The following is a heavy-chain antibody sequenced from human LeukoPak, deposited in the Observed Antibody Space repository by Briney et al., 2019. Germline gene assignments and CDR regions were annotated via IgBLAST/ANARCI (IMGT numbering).Heavy chain of an antibody. CDR3: TRVVGAKNFAFDY. CDR2: IRSKAYGGTT. CDR1: GFTFGDYA. Sequence: GGSLRLSCTASGFTFGDYAMSWVRQAPGKGLEWVGFIRSKAYGGTTEYAASVKGRFTISRDDSKSIAYLQMNSLKTVDTAVYYCTRVVGAKNFAFDYWGQGTLVTVSS. D-gene: IGHD1-26*01. V-gene: IGHV3-49*04. J-gene: IGHJ4*02.